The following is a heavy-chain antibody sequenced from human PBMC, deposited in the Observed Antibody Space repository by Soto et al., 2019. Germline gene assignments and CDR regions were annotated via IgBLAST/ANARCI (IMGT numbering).Heavy chain of an antibody. CDR1: GGSISSSNYF. D-gene: IGHD3-10*01. CDR2: IYYSGTT. Sequence: LXLQESGPGLVKPSETLSLTCTVSGGSISSSNYFWGWIRQPPGKGLEWIGSIYYSGTTYYNPSLKSRVTISGDTSKNQFSLKLSSVTAADTAVYYCARLKGSYWWLDYWGQGTLVTVSS. V-gene: IGHV4-39*01. J-gene: IGHJ4*02. CDR3: ARLKGSYWWLDY.